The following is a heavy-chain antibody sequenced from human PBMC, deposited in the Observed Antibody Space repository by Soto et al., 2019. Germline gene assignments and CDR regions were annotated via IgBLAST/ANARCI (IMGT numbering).Heavy chain of an antibody. D-gene: IGHD6-6*01. CDR2: INHSGST. V-gene: IGHV4-34*01. Sequence: SETLSLTCAVYGGSFSGYYWSWIRQPPGKGLEWIGEINHSGSTNYNPSLKSRVTISVDKSKNQFSLKLSSVTAADTAVNYCARGETAARKRGFDYWGQGTLVTVSS. CDR1: GGSFSGYY. CDR3: ARGETAARKRGFDY. J-gene: IGHJ4*02.